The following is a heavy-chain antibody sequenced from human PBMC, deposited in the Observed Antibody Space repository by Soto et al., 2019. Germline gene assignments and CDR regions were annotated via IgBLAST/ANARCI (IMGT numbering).Heavy chain of an antibody. D-gene: IGHD2-21*01. CDR3: ARAGIEGPGDY. CDR2: IKPDGSET. Sequence: GGSLRLSCAASGFSFNHYWMSWVRQAPGIGLEWVANIKPDGSETSYVDSVKGRFTISRDNAKNSLNLQMNSLRAEDTAVYYCARAGIEGPGDYCGQGTLVTVSS. CDR1: GFSFNHYW. V-gene: IGHV3-7*05. J-gene: IGHJ4*02.